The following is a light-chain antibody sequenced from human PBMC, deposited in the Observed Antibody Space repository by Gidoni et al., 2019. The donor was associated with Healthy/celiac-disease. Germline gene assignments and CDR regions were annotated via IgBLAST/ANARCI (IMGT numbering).Light chain of an antibody. CDR2: AAS. CDR3: QQSYSTPLT. J-gene: IGKJ4*01. Sequence: DIQMTQSPSSLSASVGDRVTITCLASQSIRSYLNWYQQKPGKAPKLLIYAASSLQSGVPSRFSGSVSGTDFTLTISSLQPEEFATYYCQQSYSTPLTFGGGTKVEIK. CDR1: QSIRSY. V-gene: IGKV1-39*01.